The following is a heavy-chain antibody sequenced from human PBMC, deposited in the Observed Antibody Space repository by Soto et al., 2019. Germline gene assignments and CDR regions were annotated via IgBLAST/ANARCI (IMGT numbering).Heavy chain of an antibody. D-gene: IGHD4-17*01. CDR1: GGTFSNFA. CDR2: IILPFGVP. V-gene: IGHV1-69*12. CDR3: ARGPDYEAYFDY. J-gene: IGHJ4*02. Sequence: QVRLVQSGAEVKKPGSSVKVSCKASGGTFSNFAINWVRQAPGQGLEWMGGIILPFGVPHYAQKFQGRVTIAADESMTTAYMVLSGLRSEDAAVYYCARGPDYEAYFDYWGQGTLVTVSS.